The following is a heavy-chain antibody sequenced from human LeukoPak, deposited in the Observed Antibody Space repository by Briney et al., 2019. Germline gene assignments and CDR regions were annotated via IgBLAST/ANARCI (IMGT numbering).Heavy chain of an antibody. CDR2: ISHDGSNK. V-gene: IGHV3-30*18. Sequence: GGSLRLSCAASGFTFSTYGMHWVRQAPGKGLEWVAVISHDGSNKYYADSVKGRFTISRDNSKNTLYLQMNSLRAEDTAVYYCANFLKVAGVPSEYFQHWGQGTLVTVSS. D-gene: IGHD6-19*01. CDR3: ANFLKVAGVPSEYFQH. J-gene: IGHJ1*01. CDR1: GFTFSTYG.